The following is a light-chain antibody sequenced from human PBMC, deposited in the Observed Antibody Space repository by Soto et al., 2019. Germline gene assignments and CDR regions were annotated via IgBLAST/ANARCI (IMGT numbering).Light chain of an antibody. CDR3: HLYGASPPT. J-gene: IGKJ1*01. V-gene: IGKV3-20*01. CDR1: QSVSSSD. CDR2: GAS. Sequence: EVVLTQSPGTLSLSPGERATLSCRASQSVSSSDLAWYQQKPGQAPRLLISGASGRATGIPDRFSARGSGTDFTLTISRLEPEDSAVFYCHLYGASPPTFGQGTKVEI.